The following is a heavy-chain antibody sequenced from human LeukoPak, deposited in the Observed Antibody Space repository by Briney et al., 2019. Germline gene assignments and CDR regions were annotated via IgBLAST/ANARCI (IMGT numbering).Heavy chain of an antibody. CDR3: ARMNTILRFLERSGDMDV. J-gene: IGHJ6*04. CDR1: RFSTSNFD. Sequence: GGSLRLSCAASRFSTSNFDIMWVRQAPGKGLEWVSRISGGGGNTYYAGSVKGRFTISRDNAKNSLYLQMNSLRAEDTAVYYCARMNTILRFLERSGDMDVWGKGTTVTVSS. CDR2: ISGGGGNT. V-gene: IGHV3-21*01. D-gene: IGHD3-3*01.